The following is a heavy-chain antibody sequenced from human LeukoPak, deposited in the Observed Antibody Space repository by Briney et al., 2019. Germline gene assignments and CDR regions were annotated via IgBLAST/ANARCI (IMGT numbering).Heavy chain of an antibody. V-gene: IGHV4-38-2*02. CDR3: ARGGYDFWSGYSIGAFDI. D-gene: IGHD3-3*01. CDR1: GYSISSGYY. J-gene: IGHJ3*02. Sequence: SETLSLTCTVSGYSISSGYYWGWIRQPPGKGLEWIGSIYHSGSTYYNPSLKSRVTISVDTSKNQFSLKLSSVTAADTAVYYCARGGYDFWSGYSIGAFDIWGQGTMDTVSS. CDR2: IYHSGST.